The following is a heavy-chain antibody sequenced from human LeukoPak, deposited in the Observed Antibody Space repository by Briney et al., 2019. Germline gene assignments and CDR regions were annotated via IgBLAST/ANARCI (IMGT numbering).Heavy chain of an antibody. CDR2: IYYSGST. CDR3: APRSSWYNAFDI. V-gene: IGHV4-39*01. J-gene: IGHJ3*02. CDR1: GGSISSITYY. Sequence: PSETLSLTCTVSGGSISSITYYWGWIRQPPGKGLEWIGSIYYSGSTYYNPSLKSRVTISVDPSKNQFSLKLSSVTAADTAVYYCAPRSSWYNAFDIWGQGTMVTVS. D-gene: IGHD6-13*01.